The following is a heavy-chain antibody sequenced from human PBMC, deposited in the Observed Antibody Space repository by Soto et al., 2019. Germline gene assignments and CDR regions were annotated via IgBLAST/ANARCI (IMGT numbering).Heavy chain of an antibody. CDR1: SGSFSGYY. J-gene: IGHJ4*02. CDR3: ARGWGTIFDY. D-gene: IGHD3-16*01. CDR2: INHSGST. Sequence: QVQLQQWGAGLLKPSETLSLTCAVYSGSFSGYYWNWIRQPPGKGLEWIGEINHSGSTNYNPSLKSRVTISVDTSKNQFSLKLSSVTAADTAVYYCARGWGTIFDYWGQGTLVTVSS. V-gene: IGHV4-34*01.